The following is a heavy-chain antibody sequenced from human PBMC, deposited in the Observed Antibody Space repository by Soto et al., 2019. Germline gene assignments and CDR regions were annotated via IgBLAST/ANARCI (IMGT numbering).Heavy chain of an antibody. CDR1: GYTFTSYY. CDR3: ARSFRVLWFGEFLSIAPHFDY. V-gene: IGHV1-46*01. Sequence: GASVKVSCKASGYTFTSYYMHWVRQAPGQGLEWMGIINPSGGRTSYAQKFQGRVTMTTDESTSTVYMELSSLRSEDTAVYYCARSFRVLWFGEFLSIAPHFDYWGQGTLVTVSS. J-gene: IGHJ4*02. D-gene: IGHD3-10*01. CDR2: INPSGGRT.